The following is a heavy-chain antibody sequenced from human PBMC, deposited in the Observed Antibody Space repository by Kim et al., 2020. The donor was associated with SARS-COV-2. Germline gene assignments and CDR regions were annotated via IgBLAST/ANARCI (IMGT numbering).Heavy chain of an antibody. J-gene: IGHJ4*02. D-gene: IGHD1-26*01. Sequence: YADHVKGRITIHRENAKNSLYLQMNSLRDEDTAVYYCARVPLRVGATDYWGQGTLVTVSS. V-gene: IGHV3-48*02. CDR3: ARVPLRVGATDY.